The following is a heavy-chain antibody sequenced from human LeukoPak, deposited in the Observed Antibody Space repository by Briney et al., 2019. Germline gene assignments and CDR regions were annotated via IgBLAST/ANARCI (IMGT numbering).Heavy chain of an antibody. CDR1: GFIFSTYT. D-gene: IGHD5/OR15-5a*01. CDR3: AKAAVYHDSCPDS. CDR2: ISSSGGST. V-gene: IGHV3-23*01. J-gene: IGHJ4*02. Sequence: GGSLRLSCAASGFIFSTYTMNWVRQAPGKGPEWVSSISSSGGSTYYADSVKGRFTISRDNSKNTLYLQVNSQRAEDTAVYYCAKAAVYHDSCPDSWGQGTLVTVSS.